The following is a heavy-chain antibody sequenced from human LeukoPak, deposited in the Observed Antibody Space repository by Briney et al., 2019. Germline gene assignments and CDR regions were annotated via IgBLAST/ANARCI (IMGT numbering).Heavy chain of an antibody. J-gene: IGHJ3*02. CDR3: ARDLDDAFDI. D-gene: IGHD1-1*01. CDR1: GYTFTDYY. V-gene: IGHV1-2*02. CDR2: INPKTGST. Sequence: ASVKVSCKASGYTFTDYYIHWVRQAPAQGLEWMGWINPKTGSTNYPQKLQGRVTMTRDTSISTVNMELSRLRSDDTAVYFCARDLDDAFDIWGQGTVVTVSS.